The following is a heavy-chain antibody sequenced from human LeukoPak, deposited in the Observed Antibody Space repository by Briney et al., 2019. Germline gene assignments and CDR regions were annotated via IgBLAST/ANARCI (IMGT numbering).Heavy chain of an antibody. CDR2: ISSSSSYT. D-gene: IGHD3-22*01. CDR3: ARAWDDSSGYRTFDY. Sequence: PGGSLRLSCAASKFAFSSYAMSWVRQAPGKGLEWVSYISSSSSYTNYADSVKGRFTISRDNAKNSLYLQMNSLRAEDTAVYYCARAWDDSSGYRTFDYWGQGTLVTVSS. V-gene: IGHV3-21*05. CDR1: KFAFSSYA. J-gene: IGHJ4*02.